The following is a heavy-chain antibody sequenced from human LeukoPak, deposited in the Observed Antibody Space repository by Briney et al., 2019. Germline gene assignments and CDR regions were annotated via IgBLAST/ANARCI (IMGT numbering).Heavy chain of an antibody. D-gene: IGHD3-9*01. V-gene: IGHV3-21*01. CDR1: GFTFSSHS. CDR3: ARDGKYYDILTGYY. J-gene: IGHJ4*02. Sequence: PGGSLRLSCAASGFTFSSHSMNWVRQAPGKGLEWVSSISSSSSYIYYADSVKGRFTISRDNAKNSLYLQMNSLRAEDTAVYYCARDGKYYDILTGYYWGQGTLVTVSS. CDR2: ISSSSSYI.